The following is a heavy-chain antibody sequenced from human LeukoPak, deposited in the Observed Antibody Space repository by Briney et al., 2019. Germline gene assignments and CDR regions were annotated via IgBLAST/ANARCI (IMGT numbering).Heavy chain of an antibody. CDR2: MKPNSGNT. CDR3: ARGSSSLNWFDP. V-gene: IGHV1-8*01. D-gene: IGHD3-10*01. CDR1: GYTFTSYD. Sequence: ASVKVSCKASGYTFTSYDINWVRQATGQGLEWMGWMKPNSGNTGYAQKFQGRVTMTRNTSISTAYMELSSLRSEDTAVYYCARGSSSLNWFDPWGQGTLVTVSS. J-gene: IGHJ5*02.